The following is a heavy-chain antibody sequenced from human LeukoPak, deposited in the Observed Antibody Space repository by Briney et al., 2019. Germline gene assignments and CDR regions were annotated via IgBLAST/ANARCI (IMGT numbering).Heavy chain of an antibody. CDR2: ISAYNGNT. Sequence: ASVKVSCKASGYTFTSYGISWVRQAPGQGLEWMGWISAYNGNTNYAQKLQGRVTMTTDTSTSTAYMELRSLRSDDTAVYYCARIPDILTGPPDAFDIWGQGTMVTVSS. CDR3: ARIPDILTGPPDAFDI. V-gene: IGHV1-18*01. CDR1: GYTFTSYG. D-gene: IGHD3-9*01. J-gene: IGHJ3*02.